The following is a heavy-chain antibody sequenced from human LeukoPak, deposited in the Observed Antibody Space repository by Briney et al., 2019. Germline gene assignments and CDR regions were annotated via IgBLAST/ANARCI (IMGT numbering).Heavy chain of an antibody. D-gene: IGHD3-22*01. Sequence: GASVKVSCKASGGTFSSYAISWVRQAPGQGLEWMGGIIPIFGTANYAQKFQGRVTITADESTSPAYMELSSLRSEDTAVYYCAREGNTGHYYDSSGYHYGMDVWGQGTTVTVSS. CDR1: GGTFSSYA. CDR3: AREGNTGHYYDSSGYHYGMDV. J-gene: IGHJ6*02. CDR2: IIPIFGTA. V-gene: IGHV1-69*13.